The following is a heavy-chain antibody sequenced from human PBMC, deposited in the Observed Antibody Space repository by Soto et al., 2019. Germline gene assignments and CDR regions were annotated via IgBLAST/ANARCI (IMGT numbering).Heavy chain of an antibody. J-gene: IGHJ4*01. V-gene: IGHV2-5*02. CDR1: GFSLSTTGVG. D-gene: IGHD4-17*01. CDR3: AHANPVTTGGDY. Sequence: QITLKESGPTLVKPTQTLTLTCTFSGFSLSTTGVGVGWIRQPPGKALEWLALIYWDDDKRYSPTLKSRLTITQHTSKNELVLTTTNIDPIAPTTYYRAHANPVTTGGDYWADGTLDTVSS. CDR2: IYWDDDK.